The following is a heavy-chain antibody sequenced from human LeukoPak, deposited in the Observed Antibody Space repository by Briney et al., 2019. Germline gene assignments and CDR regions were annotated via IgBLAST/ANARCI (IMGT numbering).Heavy chain of an antibody. CDR1: GFTVSSNY. Sequence: GGSLRLSCAASGFTVSSNYMSWVRQAPGKGLEWVATIKEDGSEKYYVDSVKGRFTISRDNSKNTLYLQMNSLRADDTALYYCATGITTAKGNWGQGTLVTVSS. CDR3: ATGITTAKGN. CDR2: IKEDGSEK. J-gene: IGHJ4*02. V-gene: IGHV3-7*03. D-gene: IGHD1-7*01.